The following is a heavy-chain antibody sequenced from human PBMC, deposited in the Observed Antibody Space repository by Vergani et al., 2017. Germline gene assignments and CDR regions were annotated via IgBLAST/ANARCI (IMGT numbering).Heavy chain of an antibody. CDR2: INHSGST. CDR1: GGSFSGYY. D-gene: IGHD4-17*01. Sequence: QVQLQQWGAGLLKPSETLSLTCAVYGGSFSGYYWSWIRQPPGKGLEWIGEINHSGSTNYNPSLKSRVTISVDTSKNQFSLRLNSVTAADTAVYYCATTLNDYGDFVFDYWGQGTLVTVSS. J-gene: IGHJ4*02. V-gene: IGHV4-34*01. CDR3: ATTLNDYGDFVFDY.